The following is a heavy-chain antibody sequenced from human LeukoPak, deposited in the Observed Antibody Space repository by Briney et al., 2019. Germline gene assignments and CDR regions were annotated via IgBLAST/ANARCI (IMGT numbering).Heavy chain of an antibody. D-gene: IGHD6-19*01. CDR3: ANSLGTLAGPSDY. J-gene: IGHJ4*02. V-gene: IGHV3-11*03. Sequence: GGSLRLSCAASGFTFSDYYMSWIRQAPGKGLEWVLYISSSSSYTNYADSVKGRFTISRDNSKNTLYLQMNSLRANDTAVYYCANSLGTLAGPSDYWGQGTLVTVSS. CDR2: ISSSSSYT. CDR1: GFTFSDYY.